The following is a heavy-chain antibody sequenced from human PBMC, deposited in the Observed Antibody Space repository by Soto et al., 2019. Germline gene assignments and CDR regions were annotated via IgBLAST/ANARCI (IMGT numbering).Heavy chain of an antibody. Sequence: GGSPRLSCAASGFTVSSNYMSWVRQVPGKGLEWVSVIYSGGSTYYADSVKGRFTISRDNSKNTLYLQMNSLRAEDTAVYYCARGRRIFYRHYYFDYWGQGTLVTVSS. J-gene: IGHJ4*02. D-gene: IGHD3-9*01. CDR3: ARGRRIFYRHYYFDY. CDR1: GFTVSSNY. CDR2: IYSGGST. V-gene: IGHV3-66*01.